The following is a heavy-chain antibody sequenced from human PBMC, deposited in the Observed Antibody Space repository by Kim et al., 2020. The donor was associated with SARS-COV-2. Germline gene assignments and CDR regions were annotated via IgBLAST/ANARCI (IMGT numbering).Heavy chain of an antibody. CDR1: GFTFSSYG. CDR2: ISYDGSNK. D-gene: IGHD3-10*01. CDR3: AKAGRTALVLWFGELLPAHLDY. J-gene: IGHJ4*02. V-gene: IGHV3-30*18. Sequence: GGSLRLSCAASGFTFSSYGMHWVRQAPGKGLEWVAVISYDGSNKYYADSVKGRFTISRDNSKNTLYLQMNSLRAEDTAVYYCAKAGRTALVLWFGELLPAHLDYWGQGTLVTVSS.